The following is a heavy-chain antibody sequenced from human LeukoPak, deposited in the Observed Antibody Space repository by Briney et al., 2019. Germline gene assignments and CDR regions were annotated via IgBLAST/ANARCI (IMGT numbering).Heavy chain of an antibody. CDR3: AREVYSNYVYYFDY. Sequence: SETLSLTCTVSGGSFSNYYWSWVRQPPGKGLEWIGYIYYSGSTNYNPSLKSRVTISVDTSKNQFSLKLSSVTAADTAVYYCAREVYSNYVYYFDYWGQGTLVTVSS. V-gene: IGHV4-59*01. D-gene: IGHD4-11*01. CDR1: GGSFSNYY. CDR2: IYYSGST. J-gene: IGHJ4*02.